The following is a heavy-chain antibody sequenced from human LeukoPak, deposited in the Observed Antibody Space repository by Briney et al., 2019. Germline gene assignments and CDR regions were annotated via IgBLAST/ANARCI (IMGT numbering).Heavy chain of an antibody. V-gene: IGHV3-23*01. CDR3: ATPAPHGSDPSLYYYYMDV. CDR2: ISGSGGNT. D-gene: IGHD3-10*01. Sequence: QPGGSLRLSCAASGFTFRRYGMTWVRQAPGKGLEWVSSISGSGGNTYYADSVKGRFTVSRDNSKNTLYLQMNSLRAEDTAVYFCATPAPHGSDPSLYYYYMDVWGKGTTVTISS. CDR1: GFTFRRYG. J-gene: IGHJ6*03.